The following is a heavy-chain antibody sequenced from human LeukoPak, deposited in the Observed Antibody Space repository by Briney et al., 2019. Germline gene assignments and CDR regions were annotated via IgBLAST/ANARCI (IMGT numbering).Heavy chain of an antibody. Sequence: GGSLRLSCAASGFTFNHYTMNWVRQVPGKGLECLANIKEDGSETYYADSVKGRFTISRDNPKNLLFLQINSLRVEDTAVYYCARETPRRGETRDGYRWGQGTVVTVSS. CDR1: GFTFNHYT. D-gene: IGHD5-24*01. V-gene: IGHV3-7*01. CDR2: IKEDGSET. CDR3: ARETPRRGETRDGYR. J-gene: IGHJ4*02.